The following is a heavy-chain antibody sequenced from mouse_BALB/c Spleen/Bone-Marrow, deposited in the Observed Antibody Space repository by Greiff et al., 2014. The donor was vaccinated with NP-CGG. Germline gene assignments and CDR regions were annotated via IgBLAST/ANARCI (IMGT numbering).Heavy chain of an antibody. D-gene: IGHD2-3*01. J-gene: IGHJ2*01. V-gene: IGHV1-69*02. CDR2: IYPSDNYT. CDR1: GYTFTSYW. CDR3: TRTYEYFDY. Sequence: VQVVESGAELARPGASVKLSCKTSGYTFTSYWINWVKQRPGQGLEWIGNIYPSDNYTNYNQKFKDKATLTVDISSTTAYMQLSSPTSEDSAVYYCTRTYEYFDYWGQGTTLTVSS.